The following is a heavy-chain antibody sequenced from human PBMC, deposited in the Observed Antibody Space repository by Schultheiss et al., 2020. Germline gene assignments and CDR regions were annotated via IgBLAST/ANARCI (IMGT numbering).Heavy chain of an antibody. CDR3: ARGHEAAAEGGCWFDP. CDR2: IYSSGST. CDR1: GGSISSGSYY. D-gene: IGHD6-13*01. J-gene: IGHJ5*02. V-gene: IGHV4-61*02. Sequence: SETLSLTCTVSGGSISSGSYYWSWIRQPAGKGLEWIGRIYSSGSTNYNPSLKSRVTISVDTSKNQFSLILSSVTAADTAVYYCARGHEAAAEGGCWFDPWGQGTLVTVSS.